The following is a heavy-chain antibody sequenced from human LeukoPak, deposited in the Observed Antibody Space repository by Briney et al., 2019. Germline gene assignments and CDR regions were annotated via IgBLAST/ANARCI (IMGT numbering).Heavy chain of an antibody. V-gene: IGHV3-21*01. D-gene: IGHD6-19*01. J-gene: IGHJ4*02. CDR3: ARGYSSGWYDY. CDR1: GFTFSSYS. CDR2: ISSSSSYI. Sequence: GGSLRLSCAASGFTFSSYSMNWVRQAPGKGLEWVSSISSSSSYIYYADSVKGRFTISRDSAKNSLYLQMNSLRAEDTAVYYCARGYSSGWYDYWGQGTLVTVSS.